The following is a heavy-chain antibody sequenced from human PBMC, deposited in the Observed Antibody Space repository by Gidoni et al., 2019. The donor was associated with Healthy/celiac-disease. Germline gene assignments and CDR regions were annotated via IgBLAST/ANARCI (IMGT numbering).Heavy chain of an antibody. D-gene: IGHD6-13*01. V-gene: IGHV3-64D*08. J-gene: IGHJ5*02. Sequence: EVQLVESGGGLVQPGGSLSLSCSTPGFTFSSYAMHWVRQAPGKGLEYVSAISRNGGSTYYADSVKGRFTISRDNSKNTLYLQMSSLRAEDTAVYYCVKSLAAAANWFDPWGQGTLVTVSS. CDR2: ISRNGGST. CDR1: GFTFSSYA. CDR3: VKSLAAAANWFDP.